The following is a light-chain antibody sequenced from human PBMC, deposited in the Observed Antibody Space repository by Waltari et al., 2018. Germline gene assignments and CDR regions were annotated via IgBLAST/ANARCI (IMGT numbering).Light chain of an antibody. CDR3: QSYDTSLSVV. Sequence: QSVLTQPPSVSGAPGQRVTISCTGSGSHLGAGPATHWDQQLPGKAPRLLIYGVNTRPLGVPDRFFGSQSGTSASLAITGLQAEDEGDYYCQSYDTSLSVVFGGGTKLTVL. V-gene: IGLV1-40*01. CDR1: GSHLGAGPA. CDR2: GVN. J-gene: IGLJ2*01.